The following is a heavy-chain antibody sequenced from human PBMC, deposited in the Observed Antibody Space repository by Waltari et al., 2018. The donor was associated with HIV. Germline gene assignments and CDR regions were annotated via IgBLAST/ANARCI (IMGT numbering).Heavy chain of an antibody. J-gene: IGHJ4*02. CDR1: GGSISSSSYY. D-gene: IGHD2-8*01. CDR3: ARGRGGWTNGVCYSSY. V-gene: IGHV4-39*07. Sequence: LQLQESGPGMVKPSETLSLTCTVSGGSISSSSYYWGWIRQPPGKGLEWIGSIYYSGATHYNPSPKSRVTRSVDTSKNQFSLKLSAVTDAYTAVDYCARGRGGWTNGVCYSSYWGQGTLVTVSS. CDR2: IYYSGAT.